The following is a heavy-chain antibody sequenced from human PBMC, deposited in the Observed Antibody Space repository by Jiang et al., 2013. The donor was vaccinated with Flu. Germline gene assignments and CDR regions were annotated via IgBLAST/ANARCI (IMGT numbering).Heavy chain of an antibody. CDR1: GGTFSNYP. CDR3: ARDSSSEAYPLLLYYFDL. J-gene: IGHJ2*01. D-gene: IGHD2-15*01. Sequence: EVKKPGSSVKVSCKASGGTFSNYPISWVRQTPGQGLEWMGRIIPFHGITNFAQKFRGRVTITADKSTSIAYMELSSLRSEDTAVYYCARDSSSEAYPLLLYYFDLWGRGTLVTVSS. V-gene: IGHV1-69*04. CDR2: IIPFHGIT.